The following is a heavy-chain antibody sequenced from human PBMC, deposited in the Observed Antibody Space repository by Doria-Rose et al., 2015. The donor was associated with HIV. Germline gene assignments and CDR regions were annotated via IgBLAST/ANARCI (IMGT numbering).Heavy chain of an antibody. CDR3: ARDWDDYGDFDY. Sequence: QVQLVQSGGGVVQPGRSLRLSCAASGFTFSSYAMHWVRQAPGKGLEWVAVISYDGTNKYYSDSVKGRLTISRDNSRFTLYLQMNNLRAEDTAVYYCARDWDDYGDFDYWGQGTLVIVSS. D-gene: IGHD4-17*01. CDR1: GFTFSSYA. V-gene: IGHV3-30-3*01. J-gene: IGHJ4*02. CDR2: ISYDGTNK.